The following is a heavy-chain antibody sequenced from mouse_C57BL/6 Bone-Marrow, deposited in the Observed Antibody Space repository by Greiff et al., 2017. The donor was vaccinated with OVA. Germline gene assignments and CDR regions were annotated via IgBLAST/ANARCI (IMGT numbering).Heavy chain of an antibody. CDR1: GFTFSDYG. V-gene: IGHV5-17*01. J-gene: IGHJ1*03. Sequence: VQLKESGGGLVKPGGSLKLSCAASGFTFSDYGMHWVRQAPEQGLEWVAYISSGSSTIYYADTVKGRFTLSRDNAKNTLFLQMTSLRSEDTAMYYCARGNGSNKYFDVWGTGTTVTVSS. CDR2: ISSGSSTI. CDR3: ARGNGSNKYFDV. D-gene: IGHD1-1*01.